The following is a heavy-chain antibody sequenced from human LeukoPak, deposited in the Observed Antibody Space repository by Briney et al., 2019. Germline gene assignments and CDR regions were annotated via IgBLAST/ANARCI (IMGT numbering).Heavy chain of an antibody. CDR2: IIGSSGDT. J-gene: IGHJ4*02. Sequence: GGSLRLSCAASGFSLTNFAMSWVRQAPGKGLEWVSLIIGSSGDTFYADSVKGRFTISRDNSKNRLYLQMNSQRAEDTALCYCAKGAYDYIEMGYFDYWGQGTLVTVSS. CDR1: GFSLTNFA. D-gene: IGHD5-12*01. CDR3: AKGAYDYIEMGYFDY. V-gene: IGHV3-23*01.